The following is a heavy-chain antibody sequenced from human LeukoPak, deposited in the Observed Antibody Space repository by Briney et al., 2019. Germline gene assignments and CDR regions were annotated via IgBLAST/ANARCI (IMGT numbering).Heavy chain of an antibody. CDR1: GFTFSGSD. D-gene: IGHD4-17*01. CDR3: AKGGATVTTRYYFDY. Sequence: GGSLRLSCAASGFTFSGSDMVWVRQAPGKGLEWVSAISGSGRSSYYADSVKGRSTFSRDNSKNTLYLQMNSLRAEDTAVYYCAKGGATVTTRYYFDYWGQGTLVTVSS. V-gene: IGHV3-23*01. CDR2: ISGSGRSS. J-gene: IGHJ4*02.